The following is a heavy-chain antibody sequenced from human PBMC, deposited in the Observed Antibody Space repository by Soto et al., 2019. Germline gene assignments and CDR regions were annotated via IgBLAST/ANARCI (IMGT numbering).Heavy chain of an antibody. Sequence: PSETLSLTCTVSGGSISSGGYYWSWIRQHPGKGLEWIGYIYYSGSTYYNPSLKSRVTISVDTSKNQFSLKLSSVTAADTAVYYCACRYCSSTSCYWVYWGQGTLVTVSS. CDR1: GGSISSGGYY. D-gene: IGHD2-2*01. V-gene: IGHV4-31*03. J-gene: IGHJ4*02. CDR3: ACRYCSSTSCYWVY. CDR2: IYYSGST.